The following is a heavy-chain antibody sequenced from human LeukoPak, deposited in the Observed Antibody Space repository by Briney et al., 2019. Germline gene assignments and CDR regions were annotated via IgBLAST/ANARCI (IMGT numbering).Heavy chain of an antibody. Sequence: PSETLSLTCTVSGGSISSSSYYWSWIRQPPGKGLEWIGEINHSGSTNYNPSLKSRVTISVDTSKNQFSLKLSSVTAADTAVYYCARGWQLYGYWGQGTLVTVSS. J-gene: IGHJ4*02. V-gene: IGHV4-39*07. CDR2: INHSGST. D-gene: IGHD6-13*01. CDR3: ARGWQLYGY. CDR1: GGSISSSSYY.